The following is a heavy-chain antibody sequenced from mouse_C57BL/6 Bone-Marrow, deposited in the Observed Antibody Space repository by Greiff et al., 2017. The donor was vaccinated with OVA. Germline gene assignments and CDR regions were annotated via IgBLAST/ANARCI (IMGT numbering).Heavy chain of an antibody. Sequence: QVQLQQSGAELARPGASVKMSCKASGYTFTSYTMHWVKQRPGQGLEWIGYINPSSGYTKYNQKFKDKATLTADKSSSTDYMQLSSLTSEDSAVYYCARRLLQAMDYWGQGTSVTVSS. D-gene: IGHD2-3*01. J-gene: IGHJ4*01. CDR3: ARRLLQAMDY. CDR2: INPSSGYT. CDR1: GYTFTSYT. V-gene: IGHV1-4*01.